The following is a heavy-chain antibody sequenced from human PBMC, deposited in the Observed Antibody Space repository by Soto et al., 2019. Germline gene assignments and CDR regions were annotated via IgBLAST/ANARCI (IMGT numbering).Heavy chain of an antibody. CDR3: ARTFDYYGMDV. CDR2: IYHAGSV. CDR1: GYSIARGYY. Sequence: SQTLSLTCAPSGYSIARGYYWAWIRQSPGKGLEWIGSIYHAGSVYYNPSLNSRVAVSLDTSKNHFSLKLTSVTAADTDVYYCARTFDYYGMDVWGQGTTVTVSS. V-gene: IGHV4-38-2*01. J-gene: IGHJ6*02.